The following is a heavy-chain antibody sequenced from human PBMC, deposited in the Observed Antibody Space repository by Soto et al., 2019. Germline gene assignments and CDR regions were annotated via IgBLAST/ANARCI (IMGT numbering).Heavy chain of an antibody. V-gene: IGHV1-69*12. CDR3: ASQGLRAARLDYYYSGMDV. D-gene: IGHD6-6*01. CDR2: IIPIFGTA. J-gene: IGHJ6*02. CDR1: GGTFSSYA. Sequence: QVQLVQSGAEVKKPGSSVKVSCKASGGTFSSYAISWVRQAPGQGLEWRGGIIPIFGTANYAQKFQGRVTITADESTSTAYMELSSLRSEDTAVYYCASQGLRAARLDYYYSGMDVWGQGTSVTVS.